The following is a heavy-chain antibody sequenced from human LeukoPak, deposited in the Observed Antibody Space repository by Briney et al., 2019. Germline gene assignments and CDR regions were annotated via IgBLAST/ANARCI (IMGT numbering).Heavy chain of an antibody. D-gene: IGHD3-10*01. CDR3: AKWIRFGEPVFDY. Sequence: PGGTLRLSCAASGFTFSSYGMSWVRQAPGKGLEWVSAISGSGGSTYYAGSVKGRFTISRDNSKNTLYLQMNSLRAEDTAVYYCAKWIRFGEPVFDYWGQGTLVTVSS. CDR1: GFTFSSYG. V-gene: IGHV3-23*01. J-gene: IGHJ4*02. CDR2: ISGSGGST.